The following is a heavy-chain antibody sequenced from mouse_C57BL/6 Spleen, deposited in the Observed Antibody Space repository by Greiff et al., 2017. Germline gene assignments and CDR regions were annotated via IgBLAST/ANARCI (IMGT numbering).Heavy chain of an antibody. V-gene: IGHV1-82*01. D-gene: IGHD2-2*01. CDR3: ARVGYQFDY. CDR1: GYAFSSSW. J-gene: IGHJ2*01. Sequence: QVQLQQSGPELVKPGASVKISCKASGYAFSSSWMNWVKQRPGQGLEWIGRIYPGDGDTNYNGKFKGKATLTADKSSSTAYMQLSSLTSEDSAVYFCARVGYQFDYWGQGTTLTVSS. CDR2: IYPGDGDT.